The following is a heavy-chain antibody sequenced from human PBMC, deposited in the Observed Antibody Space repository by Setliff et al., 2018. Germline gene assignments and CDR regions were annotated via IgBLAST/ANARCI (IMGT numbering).Heavy chain of an antibody. D-gene: IGHD1-26*01. CDR2: IYYSGTT. CDR3: ASRRTGPGGWFDY. Sequence: SETLSLTCTVSGGSVSSSSYYWGWIRQPPGKGLEWIGTIYYSGTTYYSPSLKSRVTISVDTSKNQFSLKLTSVTAADTAIYYCASRRTGPGGWFDYWGQGTLVTVS. CDR1: GGSVSSSSYY. J-gene: IGHJ5*01. V-gene: IGHV4-39*01.